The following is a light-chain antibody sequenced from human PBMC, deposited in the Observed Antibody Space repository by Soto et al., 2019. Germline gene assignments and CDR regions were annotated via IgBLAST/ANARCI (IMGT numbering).Light chain of an antibody. CDR1: QTVSSY. V-gene: IGKV3-20*01. J-gene: IGKJ5*01. CDR3: QQYGTSPIT. Sequence: ENVLTQSPGTLSLSPGERATLSCRASQTVSSYLTWYQQRPGQAPRLLISGASRRATGIPDRFSGSGSGTDFTLTISRLXXEDFAXYYCQQYGTSPITFGQGTRLEIK. CDR2: GAS.